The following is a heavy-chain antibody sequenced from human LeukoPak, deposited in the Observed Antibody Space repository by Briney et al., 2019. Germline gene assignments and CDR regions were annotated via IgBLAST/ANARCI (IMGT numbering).Heavy chain of an antibody. CDR3: ARGMIPDY. V-gene: IGHV3-23*01. J-gene: IGHJ4*02. Sequence: GGSLRLSCAASGATFSSYTMSWVRQAPGKGLEWVSAISGSGGSTYYADSVKGRFTISRDNAKNSLYLQMNSLRAEDTAVYYCARGMIPDYWGQGTLVTVSS. CDR1: GATFSSYT. D-gene: IGHD3-16*01. CDR2: ISGSGGST.